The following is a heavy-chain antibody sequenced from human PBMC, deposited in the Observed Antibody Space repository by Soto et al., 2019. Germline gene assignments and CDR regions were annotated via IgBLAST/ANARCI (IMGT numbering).Heavy chain of an antibody. CDR1: GGSFSGYY. J-gene: IGHJ4*02. D-gene: IGHD6-13*01. CDR3: ARGLGIAAAGTDFDY. Sequence: PSETLSLTCAVYGGSFSGYYWSWIRQPPGKGLEWIGEINHSGSTNYNPSLKSRVTISVDTSKNQFSLKLSSVTAADTAVYYCARGLGIAAAGTDFDYWGQGTLVTVSS. V-gene: IGHV4-34*01. CDR2: INHSGST.